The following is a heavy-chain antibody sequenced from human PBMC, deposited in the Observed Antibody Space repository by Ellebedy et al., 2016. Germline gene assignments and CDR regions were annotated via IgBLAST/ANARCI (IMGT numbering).Heavy chain of an antibody. V-gene: IGHV3-7*01. CDR1: GFTFSSYA. Sequence: GESLKISCAASGFTFSSYAMTWVRQTPGKGLAWVASIKQDGTQKDYEDSVKGRFPISRDNAKGLMYLQMTRLRVEDSAVYYCGAGGGWLSDYWGQGTLVTVSS. CDR2: IKQDGTQK. CDR3: GAGGGWLSDY. J-gene: IGHJ4*02. D-gene: IGHD6-19*01.